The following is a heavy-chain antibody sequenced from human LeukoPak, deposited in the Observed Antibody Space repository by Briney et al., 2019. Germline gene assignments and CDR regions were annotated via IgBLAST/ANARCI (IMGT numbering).Heavy chain of an antibody. J-gene: IGHJ5*02. V-gene: IGHV3-33*01. Sequence: QSGRSLRLACAASGLTFSNYGMHWVSQAPSKGLEWVAVIWYDGSNKYYADSVKGRFTISRDNSKNTLYLQMNSLRAEDTAVYYCVGVSVAGNLNDWFDPWGQGTLVIVSS. CDR1: GLTFSNYG. CDR3: VGVSVAGNLNDWFDP. D-gene: IGHD6-19*01. CDR2: IWYDGSNK.